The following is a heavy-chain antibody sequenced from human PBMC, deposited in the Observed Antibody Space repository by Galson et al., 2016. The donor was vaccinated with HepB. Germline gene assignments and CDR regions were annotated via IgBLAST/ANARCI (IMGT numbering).Heavy chain of an antibody. Sequence: SLRLSCAASEFSFRNYAMPWVRQAPGKGLEWVSVISSDGSDKYYADSVKGRFTISRDNSKNTLYLHMNSLRGEDTAVYFCARGPGNYNRGREHYYGMDVWGQGTTVTVSS. CDR1: EFSFRNYA. CDR2: ISSDGSDK. D-gene: IGHD3-10*01. V-gene: IGHV3-30*04. CDR3: ARGPGNYNRGREHYYGMDV. J-gene: IGHJ6*02.